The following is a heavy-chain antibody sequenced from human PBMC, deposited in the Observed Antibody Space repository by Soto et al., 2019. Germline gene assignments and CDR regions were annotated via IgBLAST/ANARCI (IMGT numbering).Heavy chain of an antibody. CDR3: AKLANRGGSSPDY. D-gene: IGHD2-15*01. CDR2: IYPGDSDT. J-gene: IGHJ4*02. CDR1: GYNFANSW. Sequence: PGESLKISCKGSGYNFANSWIGWVRQMPGKGLEWMGIIYPGDSDTRYGPSFQGQVTISADKSITTAYLQWSSLKASDTAMYYCAKLANRGGSSPDYWGQGTLVTVSS. V-gene: IGHV5-51*01.